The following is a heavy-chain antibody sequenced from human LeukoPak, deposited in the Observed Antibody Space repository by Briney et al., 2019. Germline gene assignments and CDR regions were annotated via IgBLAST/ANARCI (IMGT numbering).Heavy chain of an antibody. D-gene: IGHD3-3*01. CDR2: IYHSGST. V-gene: IGHV4-34*01. J-gene: IGHJ6*03. CDR1: GGSFSGYY. CDR3: ARRPVGFWSGDDYSYIDV. Sequence: SETLSLTCAVSGGSFSGYYWSWIRQPPGKGLEGVGEIYHSGSTNYNPSLKRRVTISVDTSKTQFSLKLSSVTAADTAVYYCARRPVGFWSGDDYSYIDVWGKGTTVTVSS.